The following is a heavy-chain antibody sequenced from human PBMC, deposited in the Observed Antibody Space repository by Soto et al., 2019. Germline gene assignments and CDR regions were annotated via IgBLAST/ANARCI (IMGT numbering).Heavy chain of an antibody. CDR1: GFSFSTYA. V-gene: IGHV3-23*01. CDR3: AKNPNWNNLAHFDY. D-gene: IGHD1-1*01. Sequence: PGGSLRRSCVASGFSFSTYAMSWVRQAPGKGLEWVSSTTGTGSTRNYSDSVKGRFTISRDNSRNTLYLQMNSLRAEDTAVYYCAKNPNWNNLAHFDYWGQGNLVTVSS. J-gene: IGHJ4*02. CDR2: TTGTGSTR.